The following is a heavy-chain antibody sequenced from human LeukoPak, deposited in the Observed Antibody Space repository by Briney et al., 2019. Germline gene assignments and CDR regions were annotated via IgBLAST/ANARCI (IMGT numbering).Heavy chain of an antibody. V-gene: IGHV1-69*04. J-gene: IGHJ3*02. CDR3: ASDSSSWYNVAFDI. CDR1: GGTFSSYA. D-gene: IGHD6-13*01. CDR2: IIPILGIA. Sequence: ASVKVSCKASGGTFSSYAISWVRQAPGQGLEWMGRIIPILGIANYAQKFQGRVTITADKSTSTAYMEPSSLRSEDTAVYYCASDSSSWYNVAFDIWGQGTMVTVSS.